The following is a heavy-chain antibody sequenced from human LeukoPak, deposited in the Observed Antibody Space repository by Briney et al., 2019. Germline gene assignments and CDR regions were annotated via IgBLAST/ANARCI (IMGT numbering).Heavy chain of an antibody. CDR1: GFTFSSYA. CDR2: ISNRDRT. J-gene: IGHJ4*02. Sequence: GGSLRLSCAASGFTFSSYAISWVRQAPGKGLGWVSAISNRDRTYYTDSVKGRFTISRDNSKNTVHLQMNSLRAEDTAVYYCAKESPYAVGGTGRVYYFDYWAREPRSPSPQ. CDR3: AKESPYAVGGTGRVYYFDY. V-gene: IGHV3-23*01. D-gene: IGHD1-26*01.